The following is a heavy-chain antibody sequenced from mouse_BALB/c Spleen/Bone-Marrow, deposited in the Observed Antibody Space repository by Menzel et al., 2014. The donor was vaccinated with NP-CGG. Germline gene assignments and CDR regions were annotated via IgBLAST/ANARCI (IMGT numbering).Heavy chain of an antibody. J-gene: IGHJ3*01. D-gene: IGHD4-1*01. CDR1: GYTFXNYT. CDR2: IVPGSDYT. CDR3: AREARTGAWFAY. V-gene: IGHV1-4*01. Sequence: QVQLQQSGAELARPGASVKMSCKASGYTFXNYTMQWIRQRPGQGLEWIGYIVPGSDYTNYNQNFKDQATLTADKSSSTAYMQLNSLTSEDFAVYYCAREARTGAWFAYWGQGTLVTVSA.